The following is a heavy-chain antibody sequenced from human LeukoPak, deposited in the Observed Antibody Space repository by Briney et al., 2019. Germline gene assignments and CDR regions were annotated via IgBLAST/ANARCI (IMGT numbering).Heavy chain of an antibody. J-gene: IGHJ4*02. V-gene: IGHV1-24*01. CDR3: ATEAGYYGSGSYYMADY. D-gene: IGHD3-10*01. Sequence: ASVKVSCKVSGYTLTELSMHWVRQAPGKGLEWMGGFDPEDGETIYAQKFQGRVTMTEDTSTDTAYMELSSLRSEDTAVYYCATEAGYYGSGSYYMADYWGQGTLVTASS. CDR1: GYTLTELS. CDR2: FDPEDGET.